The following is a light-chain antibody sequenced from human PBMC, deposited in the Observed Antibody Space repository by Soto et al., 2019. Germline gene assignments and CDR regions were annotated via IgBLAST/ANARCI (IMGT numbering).Light chain of an antibody. CDR3: QQYNFWPPLT. CDR1: QRIYSN. CDR2: SAS. V-gene: IGKV3-15*01. Sequence: ETVMTQSPATLSVSPGERATLSCRASQRIYSNLAWYQQRPGQAPRLLIFSASTRATGVPVRFSGSGSGTEFTLTISSLQSEDFAVYYCQQYNFWPPLTFGGGTKVEIK. J-gene: IGKJ4*01.